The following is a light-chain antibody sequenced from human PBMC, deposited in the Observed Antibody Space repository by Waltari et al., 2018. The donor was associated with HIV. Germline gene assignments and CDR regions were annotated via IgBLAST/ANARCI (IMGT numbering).Light chain of an antibody. Sequence: DIQMTQSPSSLSASVGDRVTITCRASQSIRNYLNWYHQKPGKAPELLIYTASSLQSGVPSRFSGSGSGTEFTLTITSLQPEDFATYYCQESFSIPPEYSFGQGTKLEIK. V-gene: IGKV1-39*01. CDR3: QESFSIPPEYS. CDR1: QSIRNY. J-gene: IGKJ2*03. CDR2: TAS.